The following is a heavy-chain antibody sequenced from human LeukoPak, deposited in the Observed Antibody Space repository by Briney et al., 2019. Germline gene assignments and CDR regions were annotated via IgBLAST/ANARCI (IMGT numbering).Heavy chain of an antibody. CDR2: ISYDGNNK. Sequence: GGSLRLSCAASGFSFSSYAIHWVRQAPGKGLEWVAVISYDGNNKYYADSVKGRFTISRDNSKNTVYLQMSSLRAEDTAVYYCARGDDYGGAWYYFDCWGQGTLVTVSS. CDR3: ARGDDYGGAWYYFDC. V-gene: IGHV3-30*14. D-gene: IGHD4-23*01. CDR1: GFSFSSYA. J-gene: IGHJ4*02.